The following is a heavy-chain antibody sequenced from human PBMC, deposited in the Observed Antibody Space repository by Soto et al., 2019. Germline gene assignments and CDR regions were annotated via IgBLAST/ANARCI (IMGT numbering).Heavy chain of an antibody. D-gene: IGHD2-8*01. Sequence: GASVEISCKTSGATFSSYAISWVRQAPGQGLEWMGGIIPIFGTANYAQKFQGRVTITADESTSTAYMELSSLRSEDTAVYYCARVNVLMVYATSYNWFDPWGQGTLVTVSS. V-gene: IGHV1-69*13. J-gene: IGHJ5*02. CDR3: ARVNVLMVYATSYNWFDP. CDR1: GATFSSYA. CDR2: IIPIFGTA.